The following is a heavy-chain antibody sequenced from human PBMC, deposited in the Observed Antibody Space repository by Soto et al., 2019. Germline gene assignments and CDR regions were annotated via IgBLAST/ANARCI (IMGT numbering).Heavy chain of an antibody. J-gene: IGHJ4*02. Sequence: SETLSLTCTLSGGSISRYYWSWNRQPPGKGLEWIGSIYSSGSTNDNPSLKSRVTTSVDTSKNQFSLRLSSVTATDTAVYYCARHFMTTVTEYYFDSWGQGTLVTVSS. CDR3: ARHFMTTVTEYYFDS. CDR1: GGSISRYY. CDR2: IYSSGST. D-gene: IGHD4-17*01. V-gene: IGHV4-59*08.